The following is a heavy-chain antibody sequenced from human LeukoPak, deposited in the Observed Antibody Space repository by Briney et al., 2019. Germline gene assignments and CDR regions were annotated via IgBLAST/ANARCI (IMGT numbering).Heavy chain of an antibody. CDR2: INTNTGNP. CDR3: ARGEIQYSSSYYYYYYGMDV. V-gene: IGHV7-4-1*01. Sequence: RASVTVSCTASGYTFTSYAMNWVRQAPGQGLEWMGWINTNTGNPTYAQGFTGRFVFSLDTSVSTAYLQICSLKAEDTAVYYSARGEIQYSSSYYYYYYGMDVWGQGTTVTVSS. D-gene: IGHD6-6*01. CDR1: GYTFTSYA. J-gene: IGHJ6*02.